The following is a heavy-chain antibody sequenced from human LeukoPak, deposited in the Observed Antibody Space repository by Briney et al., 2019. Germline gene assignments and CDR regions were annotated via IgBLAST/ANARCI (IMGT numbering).Heavy chain of an antibody. CDR2: IWYDGSNK. Sequence: GRSLRLSCAASGFTFSSYGMHWVRQAPGKGLEWVAVIWYDGSNKYYADSVKGRFTISRDNPKNTLYLQMNSLRAEDTAVYYCARQSISSLDYWGQGTLVTVSS. CDR3: ARQSISSLDY. V-gene: IGHV3-33*01. CDR1: GFTFSSYG. D-gene: IGHD3-16*01. J-gene: IGHJ4*02.